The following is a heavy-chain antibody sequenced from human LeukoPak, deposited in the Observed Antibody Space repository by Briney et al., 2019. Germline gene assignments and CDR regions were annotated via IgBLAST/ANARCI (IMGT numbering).Heavy chain of an antibody. Sequence: GGSLRLSCAASGFTVSDNYMSWVRQAPREGLEWVSVFYSGGSTRYAESVKGRFTISRDNSKNTLYLQLNSLRAEDTAVYFCASSSWSSEYFHYWGQGTLVTVSS. V-gene: IGHV3-66*01. D-gene: IGHD6-13*01. CDR3: ASSSWSSEYFHY. CDR2: FYSGGST. J-gene: IGHJ1*01. CDR1: GFTVSDNY.